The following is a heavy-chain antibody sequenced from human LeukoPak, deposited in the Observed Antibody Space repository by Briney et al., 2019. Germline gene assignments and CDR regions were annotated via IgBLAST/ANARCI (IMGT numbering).Heavy chain of an antibody. CDR2: IYSGGNT. D-gene: IGHD6-13*01. V-gene: IGHV3-53*01. Sequence: GGSLRLSCAASGFTVSSNYMSWVRQAPGKGLEWVSVIYSGGNTYYADSVKGRFTISRDNSKNTLYLQMNSLRAEDTAVYYCARDQTIAAAGTGWFDPWGQGTLVTVSS. CDR3: ARDQTIAAAGTGWFDP. CDR1: GFTVSSNY. J-gene: IGHJ5*02.